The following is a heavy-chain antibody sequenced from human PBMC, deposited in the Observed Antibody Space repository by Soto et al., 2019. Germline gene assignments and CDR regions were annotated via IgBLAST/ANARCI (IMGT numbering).Heavy chain of an antibody. V-gene: IGHV3-23*01. J-gene: IGHJ4*02. CDR2: ISGSGGST. CDR3: AKWYSQLLRFSDY. D-gene: IGHD2-15*01. CDR1: GFTFSSYA. Sequence: EVQLLESGGGLVQPGGSLRLSCAASGFTFSSYAMSWVRQAPGKGLEWVSAISGSGGSTYYADSVKGRFTISRDNSKNTLYLQMNSLRAEDTAVSYCAKWYSQLLRFSDYWGQGTLVTVSS.